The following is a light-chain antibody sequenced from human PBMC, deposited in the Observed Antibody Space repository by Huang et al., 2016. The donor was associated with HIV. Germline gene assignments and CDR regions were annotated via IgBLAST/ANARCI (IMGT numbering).Light chain of an antibody. CDR1: QDVSTY. J-gene: IGKJ5*01. CDR2: DAS. CDR3: QQRNTWPPT. V-gene: IGKV3-11*01. Sequence: TQSPAPLSLSPGERATLSCWASQDVSTYLAWYQQKPGQPPRLLMYDASNRATGIPARFSGSGSGTDFSLTISSLEPEDIAIYYCQQRNTWPPTFGQGTRLEIK.